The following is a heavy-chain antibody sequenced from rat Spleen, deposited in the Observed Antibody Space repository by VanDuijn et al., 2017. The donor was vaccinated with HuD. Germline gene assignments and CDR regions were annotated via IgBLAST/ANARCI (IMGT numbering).Heavy chain of an antibody. CDR3: ARDDYGGYRGLDY. V-gene: IGHV2S63*01. Sequence: EVQVKESGPGLVQPSQTLSLTCTVSGISFTDYSVHWVRQPPGKGLEWMGVIWSHGGIDYNSAIKSRLSISRDTSKSQVFLKMNSLQTEDTATYYCARDDYGGYRGLDYWGQGVMVTVSS. CDR1: GISFTDYS. J-gene: IGHJ2*01. D-gene: IGHD1-11*01. CDR2: IWSHGGI.